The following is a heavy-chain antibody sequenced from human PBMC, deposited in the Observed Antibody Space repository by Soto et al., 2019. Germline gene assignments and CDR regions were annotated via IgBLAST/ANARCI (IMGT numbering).Heavy chain of an antibody. CDR1: GGSISGGVHS. CDR3: ASEIMPLTNDWYFDR. D-gene: IGHD2-8*01. Sequence: SETLSLTCTVSGGSISGGVHSWSWLRQPPGKGLEWIGHIFDSGSTYYNPSLKSRLTISVDTSKNQFSLRLSSVTAADTAVYYCASEIMPLTNDWYFDRWGRGTLGTVSS. V-gene: IGHV4-30-4*01. CDR2: IFDSGST. J-gene: IGHJ2*01.